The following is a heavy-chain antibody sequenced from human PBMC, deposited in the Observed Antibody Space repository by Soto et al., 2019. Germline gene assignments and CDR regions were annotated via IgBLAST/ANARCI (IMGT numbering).Heavy chain of an antibody. Sequence: PGGSLRLSCAASGFTFSNYWMHWVLQAPGKGLVWVSRINSDGNSYADSVKGRFTISRDNAKNTLYLQMNSLRAEDTAVYYCARDSPSWKYYDSSGQPHFDIWGQGTMVTVSS. D-gene: IGHD3-22*01. CDR1: GFTFSNYW. CDR2: INSDGN. CDR3: ARDSPSWKYYDSSGQPHFDI. J-gene: IGHJ3*02. V-gene: IGHV3-74*01.